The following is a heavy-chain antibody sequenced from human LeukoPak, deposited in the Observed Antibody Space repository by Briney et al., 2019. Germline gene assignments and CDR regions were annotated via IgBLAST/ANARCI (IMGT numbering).Heavy chain of an antibody. CDR2: MYSGGNT. Sequence: GESLTLSCAASGFNVSSNYMSWVRQPPGKGLEWVAVMYSGGNTYYADSVKGRFTVSRDTSKNTLSVLMNTLRADDTAIYYCATSLKQLGRGQTYYYDSSGYYYWGQGTLVAVSS. CDR3: ATSLKQLGRGQTYYYDSSGYYY. V-gene: IGHV3-53*01. D-gene: IGHD3-22*01. J-gene: IGHJ4*02. CDR1: GFNVSSNY.